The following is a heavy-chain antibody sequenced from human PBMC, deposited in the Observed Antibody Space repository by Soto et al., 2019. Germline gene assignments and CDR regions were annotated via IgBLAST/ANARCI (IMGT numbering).Heavy chain of an antibody. D-gene: IGHD1-1*01. J-gene: IGHJ3*02. CDR1: GFTFSSYD. V-gene: IGHV3-13*01. Sequence: EVQLVESGGGLVQPGGSLRLSCAASGFTFSSYDMHWVRQATGKGLECVSAIDIGGNTFYPGSVQGRFTMSRENGKNSLYLQMNNLRAGDTAVYYCAREGERGSGDSVDALDIWGPGTLVTVSS. CDR2: IDIGGNT. CDR3: AREGERGSGDSVDALDI.